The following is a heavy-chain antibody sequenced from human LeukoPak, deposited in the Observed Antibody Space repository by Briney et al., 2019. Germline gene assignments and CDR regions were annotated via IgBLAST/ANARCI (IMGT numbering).Heavy chain of an antibody. CDR2: INSDGSST. Sequence: GGSLRLSCAASGFTFSSYWMHWVRHAPGKGLVWVSRINSDGSSTSYADSVKGRFTISRDNAKNTLYLQMNSLRAEDTAVYYCARVSGGSGSYYYYGMDVWGQGTTVTVSS. V-gene: IGHV3-74*01. CDR1: GFTFSSYW. J-gene: IGHJ6*02. D-gene: IGHD3-10*01. CDR3: ARVSGGSGSYYYYGMDV.